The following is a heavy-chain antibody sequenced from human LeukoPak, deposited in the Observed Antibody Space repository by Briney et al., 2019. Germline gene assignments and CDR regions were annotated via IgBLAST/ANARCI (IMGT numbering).Heavy chain of an antibody. J-gene: IGHJ5*02. D-gene: IGHD6-25*01. Sequence: SETLSLTCAVYGGSFSGYYWSWIRQPPGKGLEWIGEINHSGSTNYNPSLKSRVTISVDTSKNQLSLKLSSVTAADTAVYYCARRPPAASNSGYNWFDPWGQGTLVTVSS. CDR2: INHSGST. CDR1: GGSFSGYY. V-gene: IGHV4-34*01. CDR3: ARRPPAASNSGYNWFDP.